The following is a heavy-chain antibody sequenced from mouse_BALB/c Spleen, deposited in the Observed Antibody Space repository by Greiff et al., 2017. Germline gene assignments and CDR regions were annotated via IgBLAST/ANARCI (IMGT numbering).Heavy chain of an antibody. V-gene: IGHV5-6-3*01. CDR3: ARKGNSGNYAWFAY. CDR1: GFTFSSYG. CDR2: INSNGGST. Sequence: DVKLVESGGGLVQPGGSLKLSCAASGFTFSSYGMSWVRQTPDKRLELVATINSNGGSTYYPDSVKGRFTISRDNAKNTLYLQMSSLKSEDTAMYYCARKGNSGNYAWFAYWGQGTLVTVSA. D-gene: IGHD2-1*01. J-gene: IGHJ3*01.